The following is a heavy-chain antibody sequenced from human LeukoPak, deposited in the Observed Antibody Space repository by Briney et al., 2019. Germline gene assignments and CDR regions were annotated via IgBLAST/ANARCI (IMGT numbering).Heavy chain of an antibody. J-gene: IGHJ6*02. Sequence: PSETLSLTCTVSGGSISSCYWNWIRRPPGKGLEWIGYIYYNGNTNYSPSLKSRVTMSVDTSKNLFSLKVSSVTAADTAVYYCARGRSNYYGMDVWGQGTTVTVSS. CDR2: IYYNGNT. D-gene: IGHD1-26*01. CDR3: ARGRSNYYGMDV. CDR1: GGSISSCY. V-gene: IGHV4-59*01.